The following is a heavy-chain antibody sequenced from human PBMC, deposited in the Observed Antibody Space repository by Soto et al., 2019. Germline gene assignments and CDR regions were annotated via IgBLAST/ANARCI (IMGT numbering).Heavy chain of an antibody. V-gene: IGHV1-69*13. Sequence: ASVKVSCKASGGTFSSYAISWVRQAPGQGLEWMGGIIPIFGTANYAQKFQGRVTITADESTSTAYMELSSLRSEDTAVYYCAREREQWLVTGQFDYWGQGTLVTVSS. CDR1: GGTFSSYA. CDR2: IIPIFGTA. J-gene: IGHJ4*02. D-gene: IGHD6-19*01. CDR3: AREREQWLVTGQFDY.